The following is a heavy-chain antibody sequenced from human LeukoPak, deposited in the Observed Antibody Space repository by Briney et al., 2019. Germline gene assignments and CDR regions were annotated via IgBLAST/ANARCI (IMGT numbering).Heavy chain of an antibody. D-gene: IGHD3-22*01. CDR2: IYYSGST. CDR3: ARAGGSSGYYYFDY. Sequence: SETLSLTCTVSGGSISSYYWSWIRQPPGKGLEWIGYIYYSGSTNYNPSLKSRVTISVDTSKNQFSLKLSSVTAADTAVYYCARAGGSSGYYYFDYWGQGTLVTVSS. J-gene: IGHJ4*02. V-gene: IGHV4-59*01. CDR1: GGSISSYY.